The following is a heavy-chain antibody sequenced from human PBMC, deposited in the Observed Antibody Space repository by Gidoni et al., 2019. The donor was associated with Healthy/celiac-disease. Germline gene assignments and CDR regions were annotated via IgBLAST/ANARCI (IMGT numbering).Heavy chain of an antibody. D-gene: IGHD3-10*01. CDR1: GYSFNSYW. Sequence: EVQLVQSGAEVKKPGESLKISCKGSGYSFNSYWIGWVRQMPGKGLEWMGIIYPGDSDTRYSPSFQGQVTISADKSISTAYLQWSSLKASDTAMYYCARLAFLGSGSYDAFDIWGQGTMVTVSS. V-gene: IGHV5-51*01. J-gene: IGHJ3*02. CDR2: IYPGDSDT. CDR3: ARLAFLGSGSYDAFDI.